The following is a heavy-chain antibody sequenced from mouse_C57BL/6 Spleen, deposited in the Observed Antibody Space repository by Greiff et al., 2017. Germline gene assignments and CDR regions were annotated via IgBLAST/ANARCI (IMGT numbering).Heavy chain of an antibody. Sequence: QVQLQQPGAELVRPGSSVKLSCKASGYTFTSYWMHWVKQRPIQGLEWIGNIDPSDSETHYNQKFKDKATLTVDKSSSTAYMQLSSLTSEDSAVYYCARSGGGNYYFDYGGQGTTLTVSS. CDR2: IDPSDSET. CDR3: ARSGGGNYYFDY. D-gene: IGHD2-1*01. V-gene: IGHV1-52*01. CDR1: GYTFTSYW. J-gene: IGHJ2*01.